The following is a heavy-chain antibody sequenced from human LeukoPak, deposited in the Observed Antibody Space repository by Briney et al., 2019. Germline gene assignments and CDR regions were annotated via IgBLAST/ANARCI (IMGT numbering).Heavy chain of an antibody. J-gene: IGHJ4*02. CDR1: GGSISSYY. D-gene: IGHD6-13*01. Sequence: PSETLSLTCTVSGGSISSYYWSWIQQPPGKGLEWIGYIYYSGSTNYNPSLKSRVTISVDTSKNQFSLKLSSVTAADTAVYYCARRSSLQYYFDYWGQGTLVTVSS. V-gene: IGHV4-59*08. CDR3: ARRSSLQYYFDY. CDR2: IYYSGST.